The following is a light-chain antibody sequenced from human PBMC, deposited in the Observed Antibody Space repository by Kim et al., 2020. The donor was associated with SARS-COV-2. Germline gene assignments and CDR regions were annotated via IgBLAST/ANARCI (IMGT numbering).Light chain of an antibody. Sequence: QSVVTQPPSASGAPGQRVTISCSGTSSNIGSNPVNWYQQVPGTAPKLLIYSNSHRPSGVPDRFSGSKSGTSASLAISGLQPEDEADYYCAPWDDSLNGWVFGGGTQLTVL. CDR3: APWDDSLNGWV. J-gene: IGLJ3*02. CDR2: SNS. V-gene: IGLV1-44*01. CDR1: SSNIGSNP.